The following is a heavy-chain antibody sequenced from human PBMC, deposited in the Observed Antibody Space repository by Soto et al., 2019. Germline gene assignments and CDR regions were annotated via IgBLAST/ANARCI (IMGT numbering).Heavy chain of an antibody. D-gene: IGHD4-4*01. J-gene: IGHJ6*02. CDR2: ISYDGGHK. CDR3: ARVKTDYSNPRGPFFFYGMDV. V-gene: IGHV3-30*04. CDR1: EFTFSSYA. Sequence: QVQLVESGGGVVHPERSLRLSCSASEFTFSSYAMHWVRQAPGKGLEWVAGISYDGGHKFYGDSVRGRFTISRDSSKTTVFLQRNSLRPEDTAAYYCARVKTDYSNPRGPFFFYGMDVWGQGTRVTVSS.